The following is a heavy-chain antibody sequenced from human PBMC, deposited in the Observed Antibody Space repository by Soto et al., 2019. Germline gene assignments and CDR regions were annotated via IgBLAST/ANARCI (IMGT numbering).Heavy chain of an antibody. J-gene: IGHJ4*02. CDR3: ASDWFGIDY. D-gene: IGHD3-16*01. Sequence: QVQLVQSGAEVKKPGASVKVSCKASGYTFTSYGISWVRQAPGQGLEWMGWINPYNGNTNYAQKIQGRVTMTTDTSTNTAYMVLRSLRSDDTAVYYCASDWFGIDYWGQGTLVTVSS. CDR2: INPYNGNT. CDR1: GYTFTSYG. V-gene: IGHV1-18*01.